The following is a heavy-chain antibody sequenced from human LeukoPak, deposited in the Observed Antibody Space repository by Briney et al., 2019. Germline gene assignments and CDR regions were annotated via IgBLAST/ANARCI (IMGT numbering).Heavy chain of an antibody. CDR3: ARHLGQQLVLGTFDY. CDR2: IYYSGST. Sequence: SETLSLTCTVSGGSISSYYWSWIRQPPGKGLEWIGYIYYSGSTNYNPSLKSRVTISVDTSKNQFSLELSSVTAADTAVYYCARHLGQQLVLGTFDYWGQGTLVTVSS. CDR1: GGSISSYY. V-gene: IGHV4-59*08. J-gene: IGHJ4*02. D-gene: IGHD6-13*01.